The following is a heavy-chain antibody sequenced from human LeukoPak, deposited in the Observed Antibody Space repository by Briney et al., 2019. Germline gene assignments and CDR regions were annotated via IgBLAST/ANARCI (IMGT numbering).Heavy chain of an antibody. CDR3: ARLTKNDSGSFRFGKKKRGYMDV. D-gene: IGHD3-10*01. Sequence: SETLSLTCTVSGGSISSSIYFWGWIRQPPGKGLEWIGSIHYSGSTYHDPSLKSRVTVSLDTSKNQFSLKLSSVTATDTAVYYCARLTKNDSGSFRFGKKKRGYMDVWGKGTTVTISS. CDR1: GGSISSSIYF. CDR2: IHYSGST. J-gene: IGHJ6*03. V-gene: IGHV4-39*01.